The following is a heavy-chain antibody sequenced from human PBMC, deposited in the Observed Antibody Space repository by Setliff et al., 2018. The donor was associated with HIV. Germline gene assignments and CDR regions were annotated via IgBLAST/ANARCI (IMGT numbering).Heavy chain of an antibody. Sequence: PGGSLRLSCAASGFSVSSPYMSWVRQAPGKGLEWVSVIYSGDSGGTTYYADSVKGRFIISRHNSNNTLYLQMNSLRAEDSAMYYCARDRGRGMAPSGILDYYYMDVWGKGTTVTVSS. CDR1: GFSVSSPY. J-gene: IGHJ6*03. CDR2: IYSGDSGGTT. D-gene: IGHD6-13*01. CDR3: ARDRGRGMAPSGILDYYYMDV. V-gene: IGHV3-53*04.